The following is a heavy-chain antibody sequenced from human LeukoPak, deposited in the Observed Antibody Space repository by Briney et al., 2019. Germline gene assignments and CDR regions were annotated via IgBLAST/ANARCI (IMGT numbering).Heavy chain of an antibody. J-gene: IGHJ4*02. CDR3: TRMTTGHDY. Sequence: PSETLSLTCAVSGVSFNDYYWSWVRQSPGKGLEWIGEINHSGHTNDSPSLKSRVTISIDTSRKQFSLNLRSVTVADTAVYYCTRMTTGHDYWGQGTLVTVSS. V-gene: IGHV4-34*01. CDR1: GVSFNDYY. CDR2: INHSGHT. D-gene: IGHD1-14*01.